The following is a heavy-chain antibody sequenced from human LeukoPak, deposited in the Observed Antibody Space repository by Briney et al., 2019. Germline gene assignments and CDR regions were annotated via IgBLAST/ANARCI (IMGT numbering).Heavy chain of an antibody. D-gene: IGHD3-3*01. Sequence: PSETLSLTCGAFGGSFSGYSWNWIRQAPGKGLEWIGDISYTGDTNYSPSLKSRVAISMDTSKNQFSLELTSVTAADTAIYYCARVQGQFLESLFDFHFDYWGQGTLVTVSS. CDR3: ARVQGQFLESLFDFHFDY. CDR1: GGSFSGYS. J-gene: IGHJ4*02. V-gene: IGHV4-34*01. CDR2: ISYTGDT.